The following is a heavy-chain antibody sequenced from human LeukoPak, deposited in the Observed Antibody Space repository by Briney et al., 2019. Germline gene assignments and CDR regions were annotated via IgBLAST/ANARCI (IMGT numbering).Heavy chain of an antibody. CDR2: ISYDGNNK. D-gene: IGHD3-9*01. CDR3: ARDPPGAFDSPSSYYYYMDV. J-gene: IGHJ6*03. V-gene: IGHV3-30*19. CDR1: GFTFNNYG. Sequence: PGGSLRLSCAASGFTFNNYGMHWVRQAPGKGLEWVAVISYDGNNKDYADSVKGRFTISRDNSKNTLFLQMNSLRPEDTAVYYCARDPPGAFDSPSSYYYYMDVWGRGTTVTVSS.